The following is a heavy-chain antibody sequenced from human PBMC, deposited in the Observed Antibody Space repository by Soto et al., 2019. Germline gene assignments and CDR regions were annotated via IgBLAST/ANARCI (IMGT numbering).Heavy chain of an antibody. D-gene: IGHD6-13*01. J-gene: IGHJ4*02. V-gene: IGHV3-30*18. CDR1: GFTFSSYG. CDR2: ISYDGSNK. CDR3: AKDEGKGYSSSWYHFDY. Sequence: GGSLRLSCAASGFTFSSYGMHWVRQAPGKGLEWVAVISYDGSNKYYADSVKGRFTISRDNSKNTLYLQMNSLRAEDTAVYYCAKDEGKGYSSSWYHFDYWGQGTLVTVSS.